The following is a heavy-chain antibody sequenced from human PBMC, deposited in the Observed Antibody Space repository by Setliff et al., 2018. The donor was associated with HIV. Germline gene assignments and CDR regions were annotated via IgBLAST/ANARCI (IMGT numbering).Heavy chain of an antibody. D-gene: IGHD6-13*01. Sequence: GGSLRLSCAASGFTFSNYDMNWVRQAPGRGLEWISHISSSTGRAIYYADSVEGRSTISRDNAKNSLYLQMNSLRAEDTAVYYCARPTGYSSSWYPLDAFDIWGQGTMVTVSS. V-gene: IGHV3-48*03. CDR2: ISSSTGRAI. J-gene: IGHJ3*02. CDR1: GFTFSNYD. CDR3: ARPTGYSSSWYPLDAFDI.